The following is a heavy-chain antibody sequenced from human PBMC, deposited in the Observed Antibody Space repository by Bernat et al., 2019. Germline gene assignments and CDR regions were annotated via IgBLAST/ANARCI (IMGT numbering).Heavy chain of an antibody. CDR2: ISGSGTTI. D-gene: IGHD3-10*01. CDR1: GFTFSNYN. J-gene: IGHJ4*02. V-gene: IGHV3-48*01. CDR3: VRAFEY. Sequence: EVQLVESGGALVQPGGSLRPSCAASGFTFSNYNMNWVRQAPGKGLEWVSHISGSGTTIYNADSVKGRFTISRDNAKNSLYLQMNSLRAEDTAVYYCVRAFEYWGQGTLVTVSS.